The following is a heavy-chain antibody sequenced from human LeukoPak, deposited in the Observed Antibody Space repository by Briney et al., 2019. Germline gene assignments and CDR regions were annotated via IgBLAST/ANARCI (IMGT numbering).Heavy chain of an antibody. CDR1: GFTFSRYA. CDR3: VKGSSSSRPHYFDY. D-gene: IGHD6-6*01. CDR2: ITDSGGDT. J-gene: IGHJ4*02. Sequence: GSLRLSCAASGFTFSRYAMSWVRQAPGKGLEWVSAITDSGGDTFHADSVKGRLTISRDNSKNALYLQMNSLRVEDTAVYYCVKGSSSSRPHYFDYWGQGTLVTVS. V-gene: IGHV3-23*01.